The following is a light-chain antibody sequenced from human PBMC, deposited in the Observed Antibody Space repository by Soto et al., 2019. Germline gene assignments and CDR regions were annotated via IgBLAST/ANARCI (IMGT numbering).Light chain of an antibody. CDR1: QSVSIN. V-gene: IGKV3-15*01. J-gene: IGKJ4*01. Sequence: EIVMTQSPATLSVYAGERVTLSCRASQSVSINLAWYQQKPGQPPRLLIYDASTRASGIPARFSGSGSGTDLTLTISGLQSEDIAVYYCQQYNNWPLSFGGGTKVEI. CDR2: DAS. CDR3: QQYNNWPLS.